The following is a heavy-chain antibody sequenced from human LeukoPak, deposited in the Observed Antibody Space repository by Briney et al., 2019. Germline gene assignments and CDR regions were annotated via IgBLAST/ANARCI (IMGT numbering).Heavy chain of an antibody. J-gene: IGHJ4*02. CDR1: GYTFVDYY. CDR3: ARGGGRYSVDY. D-gene: IGHD1-26*01. Sequence: ASVKVSCKASGYTFVDYYMHWVRQAPGQGLEWIGWISPNSGGTKYVQKFQGRVTMTRDTSITTVYMELSGLSFDDTAVYYCARGGGRYSVDYWGQGTLVIVSS. CDR2: ISPNSGGT. V-gene: IGHV1-2*02.